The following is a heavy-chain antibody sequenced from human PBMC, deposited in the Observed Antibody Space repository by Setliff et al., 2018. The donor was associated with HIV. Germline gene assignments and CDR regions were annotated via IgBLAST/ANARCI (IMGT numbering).Heavy chain of an antibody. CDR3: ARSLGHDYGDNDSPLYNWFDP. V-gene: IGHV1-2*02. D-gene: IGHD4-17*01. Sequence: GASVKVSCKASGYTFTGYYMHWVRQAPGQGLEWMGWINPNSGGTNYAQKFQGRVTMTRDTSISTAYMELSRLRSEDTAVYYCARSLGHDYGDNDSPLYNWFDPWGQGTLVTVSS. J-gene: IGHJ5*02. CDR2: INPNSGGT. CDR1: GYTFTGYY.